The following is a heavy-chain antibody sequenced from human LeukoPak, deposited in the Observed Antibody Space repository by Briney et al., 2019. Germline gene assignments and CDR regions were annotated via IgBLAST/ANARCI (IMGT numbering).Heavy chain of an antibody. CDR3: TKLDFWSGYYDSYYYYGMDV. CDR2: ISSSSSTI. V-gene: IGHV3-48*02. J-gene: IGHJ6*02. Sequence: GGSLRLSCAASGFTFSSYRMNWVRQAPGKGLEWVSYISSSSSTIYYADSVKGRFTISRDNAKNSLYLQMNSLRDEDTAVYYCTKLDFWSGYYDSYYYYGMDVWGQGTTVTVSS. D-gene: IGHD3-3*01. CDR1: GFTFSSYR.